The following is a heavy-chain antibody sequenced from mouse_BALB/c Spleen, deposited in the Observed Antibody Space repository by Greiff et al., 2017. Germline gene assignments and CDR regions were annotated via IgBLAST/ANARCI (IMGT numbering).Heavy chain of an antibody. D-gene: IGHD1-1*01. CDR2: ISSGGGST. V-gene: IGHV5-12-1*01. CDR1: GFAFSSYD. J-gene: IGHJ2*01. Sequence: EVMLVESGGGLVKPGGSLKLSCAASGFAFSSYDMSWVRQTPEKRLEWVAYISSGGGSTYYPDTAKGRFTISRDNAKNTLYLQMSSLKSEDTAMYYCARRYGSSYFDYWGQGTTLTVSS. CDR3: ARRYGSSYFDY.